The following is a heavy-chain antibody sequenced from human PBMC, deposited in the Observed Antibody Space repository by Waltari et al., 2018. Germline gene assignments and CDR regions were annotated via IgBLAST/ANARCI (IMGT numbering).Heavy chain of an antibody. Sequence: EVQLVESGGGLGQPGGSLRPACAPAGFPFSIYWLTWVRQPPGEGMEWVANIKEDGTDTYYVDSVKGRFTISKDNAENSLYLQMNSLRVEDTAIYYCARSQRHSFEICGQGTMVTVSS. CDR1: GFPFSIYW. J-gene: IGHJ3*02. CDR3: ARSQRHSFEI. D-gene: IGHD3-3*02. CDR2: IKEDGTDT. V-gene: IGHV3-7*03.